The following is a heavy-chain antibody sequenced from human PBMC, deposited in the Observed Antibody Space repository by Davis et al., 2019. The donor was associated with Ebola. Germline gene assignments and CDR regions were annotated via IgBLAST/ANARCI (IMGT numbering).Heavy chain of an antibody. D-gene: IGHD3-16*02. Sequence: PGGSLRLSCKGSGYSFTSYWISWVRQMPGKGLEWMGRIDPSDSYTNYSPSFQGHVTISADKSISTAYLQWSSLKASDTAMYYCARTYYDYIWGSYRPDAFDIWGQGTMVTVSS. CDR1: GYSFTSYW. V-gene: IGHV5-10-1*01. CDR3: ARTYYDYIWGSYRPDAFDI. J-gene: IGHJ3*02. CDR2: IDPSDSYT.